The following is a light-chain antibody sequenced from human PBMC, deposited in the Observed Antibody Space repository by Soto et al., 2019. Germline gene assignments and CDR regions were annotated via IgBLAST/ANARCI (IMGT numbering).Light chain of an antibody. CDR1: QSVSSN. J-gene: IGKJ1*01. CDR3: QQYNTWPRT. CDR2: GAS. V-gene: IGKV3-15*01. Sequence: DIVMTQSPATLSVSPGERATLSFRASQSVSSNLAWYQQKPGQAPRLLISGASTRATGIPARFSGSGSGTEFTLTITSLQPEDFAIYYCQQYNTWPRTFGQGTKVDIK.